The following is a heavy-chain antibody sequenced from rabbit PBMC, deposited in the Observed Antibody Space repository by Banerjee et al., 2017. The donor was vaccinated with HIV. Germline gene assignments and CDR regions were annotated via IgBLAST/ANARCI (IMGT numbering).Heavy chain of an antibody. D-gene: IGHD6-1*01. CDR1: GFSFSSTYW. J-gene: IGHJ2*01. CDR2: ILTGSDNV. V-gene: IGHV1S45*01. Sequence: QEQLEESGGDLVKPEGSLTLTCTASGFSFSSTYWMSWVRQAPEKGLEWIGSILTGSDNVEYANWAKGRFTISKTSSTTVTLQMTSLTAADTATYFCARGDYSTYGYAYYSYATAFDPWGPGTLVT. CDR3: ARGDYSTYGYAYYSYATAFDP.